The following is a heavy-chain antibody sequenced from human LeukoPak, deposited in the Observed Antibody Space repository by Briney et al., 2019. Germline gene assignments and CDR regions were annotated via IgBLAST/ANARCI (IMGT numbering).Heavy chain of an antibody. Sequence: GGSLTLSCTVSGFSVSYYFINWVRQAPGRGLEWVSVVYTSGTTYYGDSVKGRFTISRDNSKNTVYLQLNSLRAEDTAVYFCARDRGRTADGCPSGYFDYWGHGTLVTVSS. V-gene: IGHV3-66*01. CDR1: GFSVSYYF. D-gene: IGHD2-21*02. CDR3: ARDRGRTADGCPSGYFDY. J-gene: IGHJ4*01. CDR2: VYTSGTT.